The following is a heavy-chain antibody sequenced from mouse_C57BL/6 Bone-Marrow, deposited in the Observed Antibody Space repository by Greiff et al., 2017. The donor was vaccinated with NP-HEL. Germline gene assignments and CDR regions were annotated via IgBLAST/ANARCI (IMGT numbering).Heavy chain of an antibody. Sequence: QVQLKESGPELVKPGASVKISCKASGYAFSSSWMNWVKQRPGKGLEWIGRIYPGDGDTNYNGKFKGKATLTADKSSSTAYMQLSSLTSEDSAVYFCASYYDYDGWYFDVWGTGTTVTVSS. D-gene: IGHD2-4*01. J-gene: IGHJ1*03. CDR2: IYPGDGDT. CDR3: ASYYDYDGWYFDV. V-gene: IGHV1-82*01. CDR1: GYAFSSSW.